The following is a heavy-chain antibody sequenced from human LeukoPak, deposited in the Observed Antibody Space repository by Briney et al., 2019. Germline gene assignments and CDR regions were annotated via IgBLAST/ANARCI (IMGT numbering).Heavy chain of an antibody. CDR2: TYYRCKWYN. CDR1: GDSVSSNSAA. Sequence: SQTLSLTCAISGDSVSSNSAAWNWIRQSPSRGLEWLGGTYYRCKWYNVYAVSVKSRITINPDTSKNQFSLQLSSVTPEDTAVYYCARADVAVAGLDYWGQGTLVTVSS. D-gene: IGHD6-19*01. V-gene: IGHV6-1*01. J-gene: IGHJ4*02. CDR3: ARADVAVAGLDY.